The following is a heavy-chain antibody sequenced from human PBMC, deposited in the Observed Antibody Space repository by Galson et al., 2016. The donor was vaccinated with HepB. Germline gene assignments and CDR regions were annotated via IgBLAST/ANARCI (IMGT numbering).Heavy chain of an antibody. D-gene: IGHD5-18*01. V-gene: IGHV3-30*18. CDR3: AKSVGIQLWLDHAFDI. CDR2: ISYDGSSK. Sequence: SLRLSCADAGFTFSSYGMHWVRQAPGKGLEWVAVISYDGSSKYYADSVKGRFTISRDKSKNTLYVQMNSLRAEDTAVYYCAKSVGIQLWLDHAFDIWGQGTMVTVSS. CDR1: GFTFSSYG. J-gene: IGHJ3*02.